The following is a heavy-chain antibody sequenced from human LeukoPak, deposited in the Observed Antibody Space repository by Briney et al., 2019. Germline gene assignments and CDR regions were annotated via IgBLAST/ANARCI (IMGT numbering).Heavy chain of an antibody. J-gene: IGHJ6*03. CDR2: IYSSSNT. D-gene: IGHD4-11*01. Sequence: GGSLTLSCTASGFTVSINYMSWLRQAPGKGLEWVCVIYSSSNTYYADYVKGRFTIYQDNSKNTLQLQMNSLRAEDTAVYYCARDNYSATPDYYFYYYMDVWGKGTTVTVSS. V-gene: IGHV3-66*03. CDR3: ARDNYSATPDYYFYYYMDV. CDR1: GFTVSINY.